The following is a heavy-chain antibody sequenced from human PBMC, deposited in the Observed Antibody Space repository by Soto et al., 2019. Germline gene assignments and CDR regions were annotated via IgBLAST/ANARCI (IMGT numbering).Heavy chain of an antibody. V-gene: IGHV3-30-3*01. CDR2: ISYDGSNK. J-gene: IGHJ4*02. CDR1: GFTLSSYP. D-gene: IGHD6-13*01. Sequence: QVQLVESGGAVFQPGSSLRLPCAASGFTLSSYPRHGFRRAPGKGLEWGAVISYDGSNKYYADSVKGRFTISRDNSKNTLYLQMNSLRAEDTAVYYCARPGAAASFDYWGQGTLVTVSS. CDR3: ARPGAAASFDY.